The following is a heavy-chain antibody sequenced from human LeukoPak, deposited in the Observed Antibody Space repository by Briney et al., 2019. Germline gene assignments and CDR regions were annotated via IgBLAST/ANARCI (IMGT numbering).Heavy chain of an antibody. Sequence: GGSLRLSCAASGFTFSSYSMNWVRQAPGKGLEWVSSISSSSSYIYYADSVKGRFTISRDNAKNSLYLQMNSLRAEDTAVYYCARAGGIAVAGIYFDYWGQGTLVTVSS. V-gene: IGHV3-21*01. J-gene: IGHJ4*02. CDR1: GFTFSSYS. D-gene: IGHD6-19*01. CDR2: ISSSSSYI. CDR3: ARAGGIAVAGIYFDY.